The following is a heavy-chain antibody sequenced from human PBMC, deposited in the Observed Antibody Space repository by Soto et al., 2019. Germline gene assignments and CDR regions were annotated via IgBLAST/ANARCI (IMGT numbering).Heavy chain of an antibody. CDR1: GGTFSSYT. Sequence: QVQLVQSGAEVKKPGSSVKVSCKASGGTFSSYTISWVRQAPGQGLEWMGRIIPILGIANYAQKFQGRVTITADKSTSTAYMELSSLRSEDTAVDYCARENPANYYGMDVWGQGTTVTVSS. V-gene: IGHV1-69*08. CDR3: ARENPANYYGMDV. CDR2: IIPILGIA. J-gene: IGHJ6*02.